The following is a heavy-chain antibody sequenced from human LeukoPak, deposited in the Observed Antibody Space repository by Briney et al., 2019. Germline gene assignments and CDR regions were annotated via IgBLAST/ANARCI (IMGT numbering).Heavy chain of an antibody. CDR1: GFTFDDYA. CDR3: AKGRGSYSYWYFDL. CDR2: ISWNSGSI. D-gene: IGHD1-26*01. J-gene: IGHJ2*01. V-gene: IGHV3-9*01. Sequence: GGSLRLSCAASGFTFDDYAMHWVRQAPGKGLEWVSGISWNSGSIGYADSVKGRFTISRDNAKSSLYLQMNSLRAEDTALYYCAKGRGSYSYWYFDLWGRGTLVTVSS.